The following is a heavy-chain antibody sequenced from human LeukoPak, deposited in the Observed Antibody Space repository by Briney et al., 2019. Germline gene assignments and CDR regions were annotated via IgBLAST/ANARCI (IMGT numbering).Heavy chain of an antibody. V-gene: IGHV3-21*01. CDR2: ISSSSSYI. Sequence: GGSLRLSCAASGFTFSSYSMNWVRQAPGKGLEWVSSISSSSSYIYYADSVKGRFTISRDNAKNSLYLQMNSLRAEDTAVYYCARDRGSGSYPTFDYRGQGTLVTVSS. CDR3: ARDRGSGSYPTFDY. CDR1: GFTFSSYS. J-gene: IGHJ4*02. D-gene: IGHD3-10*01.